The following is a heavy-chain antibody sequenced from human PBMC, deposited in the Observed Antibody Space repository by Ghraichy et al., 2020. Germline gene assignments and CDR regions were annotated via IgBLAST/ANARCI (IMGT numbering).Heavy chain of an antibody. Sequence: GGSLRLSCAASGFTFSSYSMNWVRQAPGKGLEWVSSISSSSSYIYYADSVKGRFTISRDNAKNSLYLQMNSLRAEDTAVYYCARGPQSKPTYAWFDPWGQGTLVTVSS. D-gene: IGHD2-2*01. CDR2: ISSSSSYI. CDR3: ARGPQSKPTYAWFDP. J-gene: IGHJ5*02. CDR1: GFTFSSYS. V-gene: IGHV3-21*01.